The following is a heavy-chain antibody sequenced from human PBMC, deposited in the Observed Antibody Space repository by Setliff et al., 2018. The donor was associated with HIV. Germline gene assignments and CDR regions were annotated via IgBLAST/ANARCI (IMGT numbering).Heavy chain of an antibody. J-gene: IGHJ4*02. CDR1: GFTFSSYF. CDR2: IKSKTDGGTT. Sequence: GGSLRLSCAASGFTFSSYFMGWVRHAPGKGLEWVGRIKSKTDGGTTDYAAPVKGRFTISRDDSKNTLYLQMNSLKTEDTAVYYCTTGRTVAGFDYWGQGTLVTVSS. CDR3: TTGRTVAGFDY. D-gene: IGHD6-19*01. V-gene: IGHV3-15*01.